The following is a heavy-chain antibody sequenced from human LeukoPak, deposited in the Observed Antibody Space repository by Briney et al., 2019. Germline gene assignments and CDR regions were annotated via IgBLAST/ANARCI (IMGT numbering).Heavy chain of an antibody. J-gene: IGHJ4*02. D-gene: IGHD6-13*01. V-gene: IGHV3-7*01. CDR1: GFTFSYYL. CDR2: IKQDGREK. Sequence: GGSLRLSCTASGFTFSYYLINWVRQAPGKGLEWVASIKQDGREKWYVDSVKGRFTISRDNPKNPVYLQMNNLRAEDTAVYYCLRDRGYSTYDCWGQGTLVTVSS. CDR3: LRDRGYSTYDC.